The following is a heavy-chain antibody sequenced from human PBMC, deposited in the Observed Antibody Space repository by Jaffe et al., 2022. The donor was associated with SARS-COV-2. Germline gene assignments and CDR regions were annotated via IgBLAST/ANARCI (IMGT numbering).Heavy chain of an antibody. V-gene: IGHV1-3*01. D-gene: IGHD4-17*01. Sequence: QVLIVQSGGEVKKPGASVRVSCQASGYNSRKFAIHWMRQAPGQTLEWMGWLNGATGATRYSEKLQGRLSITWDTYASTAYMDLSRLTSDDTAVYYCAREGSVCDVRLTSSDYCRFFVYYMDVWGKGTTVIVSS. CDR1: GYNSRKFA. CDR2: LNGATGAT. J-gene: IGHJ6*03. CDR3: AREGSVCDVRLTSSDYCRFFVYYMDV.